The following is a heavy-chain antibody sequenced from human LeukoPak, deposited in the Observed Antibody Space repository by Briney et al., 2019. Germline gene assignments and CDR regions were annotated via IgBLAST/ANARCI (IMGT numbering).Heavy chain of an antibody. CDR3: ARDLRLQLERADAFDI. CDR2: IYYSGST. D-gene: IGHD1-1*01. J-gene: IGHJ3*02. CDR1: GGSISSGDYY. V-gene: IGHV4-30-4*01. Sequence: SETLSLTCTVSGGSISSGDYYWSWIRQPPGKGLERIGYIYYSGSTYYNPSLKSRVTISVDTSKNQFSLKLSSVTAADTAVYYCARDLRLQLERADAFDIWGQGTMVTVSS.